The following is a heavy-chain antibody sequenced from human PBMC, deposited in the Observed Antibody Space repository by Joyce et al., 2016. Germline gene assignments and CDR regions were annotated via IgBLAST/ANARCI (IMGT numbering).Heavy chain of an antibody. CDR3: ARDKGGCSGGRCYNWFDP. V-gene: IGHV3-7*03. CDR1: GFTFSSYW. D-gene: IGHD2-15*01. J-gene: IGHJ5*02. Sequence: EVQLVESGGGLVQPGGSLRLSCAASGFTFSSYWMSWVRQAPGKGLEWVANIEQGGNEKYYVDSVKGRFTISRDNAKNSLYLQRNSLRAADTAVYYCARDKGGCSGGRCYNWFDPWGQGTLVTVSS. CDR2: IEQGGNEK.